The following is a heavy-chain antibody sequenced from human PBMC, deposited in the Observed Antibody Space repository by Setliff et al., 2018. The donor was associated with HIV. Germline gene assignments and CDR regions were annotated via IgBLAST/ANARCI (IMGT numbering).Heavy chain of an antibody. D-gene: IGHD2-8*01. J-gene: IGHJ1*01. Sequence: SVKVSCKASGGTFGNYGVGWVRQAPGQGLEWVGGIVPILNIANYAQEFQGRATITADKSTSTVYMEVRDLKPDDTALYYCARGWSEGTHLFQVEYFEHWGQGTLVTVSS. CDR3: ARGWSEGTHLFQVEYFEH. V-gene: IGHV1-69*10. CDR1: GGTFGNYG. CDR2: IVPILNIA.